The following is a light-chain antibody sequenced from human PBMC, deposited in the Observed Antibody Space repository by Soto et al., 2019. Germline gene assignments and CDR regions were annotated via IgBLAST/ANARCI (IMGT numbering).Light chain of an antibody. CDR1: QDISDY. CDR3: QQYENLPFT. Sequence: DIQMTQSPSSLSASVGDRVTITCQASQDISDYLNWYQQKPGKAPNILIYDASNLETGVPSRFSGSGSGTDFTFTISSLQPEDFATYYCQQYENLPFTFGTGTRVDVK. V-gene: IGKV1-33*01. CDR2: DAS. J-gene: IGKJ3*01.